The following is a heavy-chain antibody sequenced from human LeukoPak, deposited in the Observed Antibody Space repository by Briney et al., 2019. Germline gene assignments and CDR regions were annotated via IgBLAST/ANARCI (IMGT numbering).Heavy chain of an antibody. CDR3: TTYVGATAY. J-gene: IGHJ4*02. CDR1: GFTFSNAR. Sequence: GGSLRLSCAASGFTFSNARMNWVRQAPGKGLEWVGRIKTKTDDGATDYSAPVKARFTISRDDSKTTLYLQMNGLKTEDTAVYYCTTYVGATAYWGQGTLVTVSS. V-gene: IGHV3-15*01. CDR2: IKTKTDDGAT. D-gene: IGHD1-26*01.